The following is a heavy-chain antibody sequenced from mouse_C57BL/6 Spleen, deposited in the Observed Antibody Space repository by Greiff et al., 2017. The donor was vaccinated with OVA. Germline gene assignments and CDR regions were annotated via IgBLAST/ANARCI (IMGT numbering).Heavy chain of an antibody. CDR3: ARESYYTSYYFDY. J-gene: IGHJ2*01. V-gene: IGHV1-53*01. Sequence: QVQLQQPGTELVKPGASVKLSCKASGYTFTSYWMHWVKQRPGQGLEWIGNINPSNGGTNYNEKFKSKATLTVDKSYSTAYMQLSSLTSKDSAVDYCARESYYTSYYFDYWGQGTTLTVSS. CDR1: GYTFTSYW. D-gene: IGHD2-12*01. CDR2: INPSNGGT.